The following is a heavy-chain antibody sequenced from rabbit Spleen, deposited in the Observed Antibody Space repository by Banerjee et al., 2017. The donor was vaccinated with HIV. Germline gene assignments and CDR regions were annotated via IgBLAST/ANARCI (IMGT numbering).Heavy chain of an antibody. V-gene: IGHV1S45*01. Sequence: QELLVESGGDLVKPGASLTLTCKASGFDFSRSDWICWVRQAPGKGLEWIACIDIDSSGTAYYASWAKGRFTITTTSSTAVTLQMTSLAAADTAPYFCAGARAGSDNFDLWGPGTLVTVS. J-gene: IGHJ4*01. D-gene: IGHD4-2*01. CDR1: GFDFSRSDW. CDR3: AGARAGSDNFDL. CDR2: IDIDSSGTA.